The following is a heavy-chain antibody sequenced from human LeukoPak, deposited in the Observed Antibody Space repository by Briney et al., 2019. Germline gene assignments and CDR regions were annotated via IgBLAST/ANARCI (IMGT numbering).Heavy chain of an antibody. CDR2: ISYDGSNK. CDR3: AKDPGVVVVAATGLDY. Sequence: GGSLRLSCAASGFTFSSYGMHWVRQAPGKGLEWVAVISYDGSNKYYADSVKGRFTIPRDNSKNTLYLQMNSLRAEDTAVYYCAKDPGVVVVAATGLDYWGQGTLVTVSS. J-gene: IGHJ4*02. CDR1: GFTFSSYG. D-gene: IGHD2-15*01. V-gene: IGHV3-30*18.